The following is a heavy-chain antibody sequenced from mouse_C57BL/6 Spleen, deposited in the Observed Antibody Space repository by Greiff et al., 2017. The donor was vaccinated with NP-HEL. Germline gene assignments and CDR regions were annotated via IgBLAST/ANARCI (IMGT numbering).Heavy chain of an antibody. CDR2: IYPGDGDT. D-gene: IGHD1-1*01. CDR1: GYAFSSSW. CDR3: AIDYYGSSYEETWFAC. J-gene: IGHJ3*01. Sequence: QVQLKESGPELVKPGASVKISCKASGYAFSSSWMNWVKQRPGKGLEWIGRIYPGDGDTNYNGKFKGKATLTADKSSSTAYMQLSSLTSEDSGVYFWAIDYYGSSYEETWFACWGQGTLVTVSA. V-gene: IGHV1-82*01.